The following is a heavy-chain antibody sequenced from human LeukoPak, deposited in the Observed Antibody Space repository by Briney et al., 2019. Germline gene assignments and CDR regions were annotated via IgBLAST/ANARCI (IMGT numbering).Heavy chain of an antibody. Sequence: GGSLRLSCAASGFTFRDYAMNWVRQAPGKGLEWVSGISGSGGSTFYTASVESRFTISRDNSKNTLYLQLNSLRAEDTALYYCANAPSYGLPLYWGQGTLVTVSS. V-gene: IGHV3-23*01. CDR1: GFTFRDYA. CDR2: ISGSGGST. D-gene: IGHD4-17*01. CDR3: ANAPSYGLPLY. J-gene: IGHJ4*02.